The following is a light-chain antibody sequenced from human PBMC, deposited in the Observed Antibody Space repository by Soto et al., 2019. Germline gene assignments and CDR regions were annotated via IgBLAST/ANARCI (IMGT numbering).Light chain of an antibody. CDR2: SNT. Sequence: QSVLTQPPSVSGAPGQRVTISCTGSSSNIGAGYDVHWYQKIPGTAPKLLIYSNTNRPSGVPDRFSGSKSGTSASLAITGLQAEDEADDYCQSYDSSLSGSGVFGTGTKLTVL. V-gene: IGLV1-40*01. CDR1: SSNIGAGYD. J-gene: IGLJ1*01. CDR3: QSYDSSLSGSGV.